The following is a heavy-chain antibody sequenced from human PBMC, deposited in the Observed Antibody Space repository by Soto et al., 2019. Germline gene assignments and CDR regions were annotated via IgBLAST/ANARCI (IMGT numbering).Heavy chain of an antibody. CDR3: AFLGSEWLLYDRAVDY. D-gene: IGHD3-3*01. CDR1: GGTFSSYA. J-gene: IGHJ4*02. V-gene: IGHV1-69*12. CDR2: IIPIFGTA. Sequence: QVQLVQSGAEVKKPGSSVKVSCKASGGTFSSYAISWVRQAPGQGLEWMGGIIPIFGTANYAQKFQGRVTITADDSTSTAYMELSSLRSEDTAVYYCAFLGSEWLLYDRAVDYWGQGTLVTVSS.